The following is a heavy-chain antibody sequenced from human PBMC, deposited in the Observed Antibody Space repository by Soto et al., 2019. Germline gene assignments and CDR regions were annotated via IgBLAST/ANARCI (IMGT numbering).Heavy chain of an antibody. CDR2: INPSGGST. J-gene: IGHJ4*02. Sequence: QVQLVQSGAEVKKPGASVKVSCKASGYTFTSYYMHWVRQAPGQGLEWMGIINPSGGSTSYAQKFQGRVTMNRDTSTSTVYMELSSLRSEDTAVYYCARDHLVGATTSPSNYWGQGTLVTVSS. CDR3: ARDHLVGATTSPSNY. CDR1: GYTFTSYY. V-gene: IGHV1-46*01. D-gene: IGHD1-26*01.